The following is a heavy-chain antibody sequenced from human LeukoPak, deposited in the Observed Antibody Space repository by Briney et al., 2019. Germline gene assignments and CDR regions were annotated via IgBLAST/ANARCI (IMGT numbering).Heavy chain of an antibody. J-gene: IGHJ4*02. V-gene: IGHV1-46*01. CDR3: ARRNYYDSSGYHPIDY. CDR1: GYTFTSYY. Sequence: ASVKVSCKASGYTFTSYYMHWVRQAPGQGLEWMGIINPSGGSTSYAQKFQGRVTMIRDMSTSTVYMELSSLRSEDTAVYYCARRNYYDSSGYHPIDYWGQGTLVTVSS. CDR2: INPSGGST. D-gene: IGHD3-22*01.